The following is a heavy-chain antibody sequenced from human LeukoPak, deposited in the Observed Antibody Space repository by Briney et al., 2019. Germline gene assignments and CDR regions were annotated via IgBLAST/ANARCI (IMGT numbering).Heavy chain of an antibody. V-gene: IGHV1-2*02. Sequence: ASVKVSCKASGYTFTGYYMHWVRQAPGQGLEWMGWINPNSGGTNYAQKFQGRVTMTRDTSISTAYMELSRLRSDDTAVYYCARRGTETRGAYYYYGMDVWGQGTTVTVSS. CDR1: GYTFTGYY. J-gene: IGHJ6*02. CDR3: ARRGTETRGAYYYYGMDV. CDR2: INPNSGGT. D-gene: IGHD4-17*01.